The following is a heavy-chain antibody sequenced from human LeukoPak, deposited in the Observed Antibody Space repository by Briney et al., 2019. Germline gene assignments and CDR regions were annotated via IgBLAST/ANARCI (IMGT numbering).Heavy chain of an antibody. CDR3: AREPQPSHSGSSNWFDP. CDR2: INPNSGGT. D-gene: IGHD1-26*01. J-gene: IGHJ5*02. V-gene: IGHV1-2*02. CDR1: GYTFTGYY. Sequence: ASVKVSCKASGYTFTGYYMHWVRQAPGQGPEWMGWINPNSGGTNYAQKFQGRVTMTRDTSISTAYMELSRLRSDDTAVYYCAREPQPSHSGSSNWFDPWGQGTLVTVSS.